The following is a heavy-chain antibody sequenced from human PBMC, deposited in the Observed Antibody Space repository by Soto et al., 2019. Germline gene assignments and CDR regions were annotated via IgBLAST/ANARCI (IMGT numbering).Heavy chain of an antibody. CDR2: IFPGDSDT. V-gene: IGHV5-51*01. D-gene: IGHD3-3*01. Sequence: PGESLKISCKCSGNTFTIYWIGWVRQVPGKGLEWMGIIFPGDSDTRYSPSFQGQVTISADKSISTAYLQWSSLKASDTDMYYCERRGYDFWSGYIYYFDYWGQGTLVTVSS. CDR3: ERRGYDFWSGYIYYFDY. J-gene: IGHJ4*02. CDR1: GNTFTIYW.